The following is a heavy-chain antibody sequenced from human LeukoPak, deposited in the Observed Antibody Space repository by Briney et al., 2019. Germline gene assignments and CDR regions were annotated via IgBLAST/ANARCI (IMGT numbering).Heavy chain of an antibody. D-gene: IGHD2-2*01. CDR1: GFTFGDYA. Sequence: GGSLRLSCTASGFTFGDYAMSWVRQAPGKGLEWVGFIRSKAYGGTTEYAASVKGRFTISRDDSKSIAYLQMNSLKTEDTAVYYCTSLDPRYGSSDYWGQGTLVTVSS. J-gene: IGHJ4*02. V-gene: IGHV3-49*04. CDR3: TSLDPRYGSSDY. CDR2: IRSKAYGGTT.